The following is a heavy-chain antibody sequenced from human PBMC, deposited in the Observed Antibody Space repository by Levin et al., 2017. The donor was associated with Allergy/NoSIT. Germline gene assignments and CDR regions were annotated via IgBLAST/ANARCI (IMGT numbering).Heavy chain of an antibody. CDR3: ARYCSSTSCYFNDYAMDV. CDR2: ISSSSIYI. D-gene: IGHD2-2*01. J-gene: IGHJ6*02. V-gene: IGHV3-21*01. Sequence: GGSLRLSCAASGFTFSNYIMNWVRQAPGKGLEWVSSISSSSIYIYYADSVKGRFTISRDNAKNSLYLQMNSLRAEDTAVYYCARYCSSTSCYFNDYAMDVWGQGTTVTVSS. CDR1: GFTFSNYI.